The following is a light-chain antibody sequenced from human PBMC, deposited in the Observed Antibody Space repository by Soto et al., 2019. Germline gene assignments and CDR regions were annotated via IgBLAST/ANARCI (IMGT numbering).Light chain of an antibody. J-gene: IGKJ4*01. Sequence: DTQMTQFPSSVSASVGDRVTITCRASQPLGAWLAWYQQKPGKAPKLLIYATSTLESGVPSRFSGSGSGTEFTLTISSLQPEDFATYYCQQADIFQLTFGGGTRVEIK. CDR3: QQADIFQLT. V-gene: IGKV1-12*01. CDR2: ATS. CDR1: QPLGAW.